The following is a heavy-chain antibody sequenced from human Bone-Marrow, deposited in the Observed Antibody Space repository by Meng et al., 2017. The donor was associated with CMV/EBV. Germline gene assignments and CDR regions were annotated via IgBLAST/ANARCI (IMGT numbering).Heavy chain of an antibody. CDR2: ISYDGSNK. V-gene: IGHV3-30*19. D-gene: IGHD6-13*01. CDR3: ARDISSWSTANDAFDI. J-gene: IGHJ3*02. CDR1: GFTFSNYG. Sequence: GESLKISCAASGFTFSNYGMHWVRQAPGKGLEWVAVISYDGSNKYYADSVKGRFTISRDNSKNTLYLQMNSLRAEDTAVYYCARDISSWSTANDAFDIWGQGTMVTVSS.